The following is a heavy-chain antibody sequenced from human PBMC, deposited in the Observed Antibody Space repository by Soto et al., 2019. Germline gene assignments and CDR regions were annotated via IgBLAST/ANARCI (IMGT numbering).Heavy chain of an antibody. Sequence: EVQLVESGGGLVQPGGSLRLSCAASGFTFSSYSMNWVRQAPGKGLEWVSYISSSSSTIYYADSVKGRFTISRDNDKNSLYLQMNRLRDEDTAVYYCARDQGSSWYLGFDYWGQGTLVTV. CDR3: ARDQGSSWYLGFDY. CDR2: ISSSSSTI. J-gene: IGHJ4*02. CDR1: GFTFSSYS. D-gene: IGHD6-13*01. V-gene: IGHV3-48*02.